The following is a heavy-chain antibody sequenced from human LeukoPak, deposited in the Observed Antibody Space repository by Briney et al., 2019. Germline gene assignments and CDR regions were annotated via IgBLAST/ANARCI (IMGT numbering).Heavy chain of an antibody. V-gene: IGHV4-59*01. D-gene: IGHD7-27*01. J-gene: IGHJ4*02. CDR1: GVSISSYY. CDR3: TTLGSFDY. Sequence: SETLSLTCTVSGVSISSYYWSCIRQPPGKGLEWIGYRYYRGSTNYNPSLKSRVTISVDTSKNQFSPKLSSVAAADTAVYYCTTLGSFDYWGQGTLVTVSS. CDR2: RYYRGST.